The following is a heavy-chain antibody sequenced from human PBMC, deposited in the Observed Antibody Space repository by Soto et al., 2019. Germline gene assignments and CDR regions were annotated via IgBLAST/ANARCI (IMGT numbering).Heavy chain of an antibody. CDR2: IYWHDEK. Sequence: QITLKESSPTLVKPTQTLTLTCTCSGFALSTREVGVGWIQQPPGKALEWLALIYWHDEKRYNPSLKSRLTITKDTSKNQVVLTMTNVDPVDTGTYYCAHRHPSAVGTDRYCFGSWGQGSLVTVSS. D-gene: IGHD6-13*01. J-gene: IGHJ5*01. CDR1: GFALSTREVG. CDR3: AHRHPSAVGTDRYCFGS. V-gene: IGHV2-5*01.